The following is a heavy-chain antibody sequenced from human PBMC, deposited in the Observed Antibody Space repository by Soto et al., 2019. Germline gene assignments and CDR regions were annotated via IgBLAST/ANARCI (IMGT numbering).Heavy chain of an antibody. Sequence: LRLSCAASGFTFSNYGMHWVRQAPGKGLEWVALISYDGSNNYHADSVKGRFSISRDNSKSTLYLQMNSLRGEDTAVYYCAKDWGGLDADYYYGMGVCGQGTTVTASS. J-gene: IGHJ6*02. CDR2: ISYDGSNN. CDR3: AKDWGGLDADYYYGMGV. CDR1: GFTFSNYG. V-gene: IGHV3-30*18. D-gene: IGHD3-10*01.